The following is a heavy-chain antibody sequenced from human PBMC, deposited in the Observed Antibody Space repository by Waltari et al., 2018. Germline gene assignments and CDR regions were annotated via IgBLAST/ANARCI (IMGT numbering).Heavy chain of an antibody. CDR2: IKPDGSQQ. CDR1: GFTFSSNW. CDR3: ARDFNWGWDF. V-gene: IGHV3-7*03. J-gene: IGHJ4*02. Sequence: EVQLVDSGGGLVQPGGSLRLSCAAPGFTFSSNWMSWVRQAPGRGLEWLANIKPDGSQQYYVDSVRGRFSISRDNAKNSLYLQLNSLRAEDTAIYYCARDFNWGWDFWGQGTLVTVSS. D-gene: IGHD7-27*01.